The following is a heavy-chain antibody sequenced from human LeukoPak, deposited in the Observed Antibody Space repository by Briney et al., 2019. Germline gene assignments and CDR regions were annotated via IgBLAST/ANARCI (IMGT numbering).Heavy chain of an antibody. D-gene: IGHD5-18*01. CDR1: GGSFSGYY. Sequence: SETLSLTCAVYGGSFSGYYWSWLRQPPGKGLEWLGEINHSGSTNYNPSLKSRVTISVDTSKNQFSLKLSSVTAADTAVYYCARGPDTAMVKYYYYMDVWGKGTTVTVSS. CDR2: INHSGST. V-gene: IGHV4-34*01. CDR3: ARGPDTAMVKYYYYMDV. J-gene: IGHJ6*03.